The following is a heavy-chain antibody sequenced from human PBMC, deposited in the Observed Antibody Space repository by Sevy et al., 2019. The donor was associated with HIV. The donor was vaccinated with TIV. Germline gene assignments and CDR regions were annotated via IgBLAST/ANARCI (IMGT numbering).Heavy chain of an antibody. J-gene: IGHJ4*02. CDR1: GYTFTSYY. Sequence: ASAKASCKASGYTFTSYYMHWVRQAPGQGLEWMGIINPSGGSTSYAQKFQDRVTMTSDTSTSTVYMELSSLRSEDTAVYYCARVDTDYGGSDYWGQGTLVTVSS. V-gene: IGHV1-46*01. CDR2: INPSGGST. D-gene: IGHD4-17*01. CDR3: ARVDTDYGGSDY.